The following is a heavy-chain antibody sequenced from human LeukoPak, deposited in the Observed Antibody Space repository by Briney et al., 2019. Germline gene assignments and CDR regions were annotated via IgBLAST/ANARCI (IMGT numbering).Heavy chain of an antibody. D-gene: IGHD6-25*01. J-gene: IGHJ4*02. CDR3: ARGLGVAVHIAADYFDY. V-gene: IGHV4-34*01. CDR2: INHSGST. CDR1: GGSFSGYY. Sequence: SETLSLTCAVYGGSFSGYYWSWIRQPPGKGLEWIGEINHSGSTNYNPSLKSRVTISVDTSKNQFSLKLSFVTAADTAVYYCARGLGVAVHIAADYFDYWGQGTLVTVSS.